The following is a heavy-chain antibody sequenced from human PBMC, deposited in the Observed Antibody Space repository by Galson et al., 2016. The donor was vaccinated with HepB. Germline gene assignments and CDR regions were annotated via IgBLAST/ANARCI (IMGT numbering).Heavy chain of an antibody. V-gene: IGHV3-23*01. J-gene: IGHJ6*02. CDR3: AKVTAGSYYYSGMDV. Sequence: SLRLSCAASGFTFTNYAMSWVRQAPGKGLEWVSTFSGPLSTTYHADSVRGRYTISRDNSKKTVSLQMNSLRSEDTGLYYCAKVTAGSYYYSGMDVWGQGATVTVSS. CDR2: FSGPLSTT. CDR1: GFTFTNYA.